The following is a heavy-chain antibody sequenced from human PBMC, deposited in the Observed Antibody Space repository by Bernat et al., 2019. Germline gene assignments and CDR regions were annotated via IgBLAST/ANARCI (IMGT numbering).Heavy chain of an antibody. Sequence: EVQLVESGGGLVQPGGSLRLSCAASGFTFSSYWMHWVRQAPGKGLVWVSRINSDGSSTSYADSVKGRFTISRDNAKNTLYLQMNSLRAEDTAVYYCARAPGMGQLAIYYYYYMDVWGKGTTVTVSS. CDR1: GFTFSSYW. J-gene: IGHJ6*03. D-gene: IGHD6-6*01. CDR3: ARAPGMGQLAIYYYYYMDV. CDR2: INSDGSST. V-gene: IGHV3-74*01.